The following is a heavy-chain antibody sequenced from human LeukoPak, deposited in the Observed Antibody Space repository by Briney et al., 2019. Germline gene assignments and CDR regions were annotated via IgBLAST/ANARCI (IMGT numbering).Heavy chain of an antibody. CDR1: GLTFTKAW. J-gene: IGHJ4*02. D-gene: IGHD6-13*01. V-gene: IGHV3-7*01. CDR2: IKQDGSEK. Sequence: GRSLRLSCAASGLTFTKAWMTWVRQAPGKGLEWVANIKQDGSEKYYVDSVKGRFTISRDNAKNSLYLQMNSLRAEDTAVYYCAREGRIAAAGRPLDYWGQGTLVTVSS. CDR3: AREGRIAAAGRPLDY.